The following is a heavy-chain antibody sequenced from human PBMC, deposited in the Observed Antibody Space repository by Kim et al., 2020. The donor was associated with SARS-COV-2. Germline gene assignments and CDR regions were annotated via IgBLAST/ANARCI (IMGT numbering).Heavy chain of an antibody. CDR2: ISYDGSNK. D-gene: IGHD2-15*01. V-gene: IGHV3-30*04. CDR1: GFTFSSYA. Sequence: GGSLRLSCAASGFTFSSYAMHWVRQAPGKGLEWVAVISYDGSNKYYADSVKGRFTISRDNSKNTLYLQMNSLRAEDTAVYYCARDLGYCSGGSCYPGDY. CDR3: ARDLGYCSGGSCYPGDY. J-gene: IGHJ4*01.